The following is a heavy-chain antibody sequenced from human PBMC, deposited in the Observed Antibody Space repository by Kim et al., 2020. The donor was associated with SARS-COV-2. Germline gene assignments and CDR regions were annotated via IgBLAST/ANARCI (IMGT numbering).Heavy chain of an antibody. J-gene: IGHJ4*02. CDR3: AADLGTTTGGGY. D-gene: IGHD2-8*02. Sequence: GGSLRLSCAGSGFSFSTYNMDWVRQAPGKGLEWISFITSSSSIIFYSDSVRGRFAVSRDNAKNSLYLQMDSLRDDDTAIYYCAADLGTTTGGGYWGQGTLDTVSS. CDR1: GFSFSTYN. V-gene: IGHV3-48*02. CDR2: ITSSSSII.